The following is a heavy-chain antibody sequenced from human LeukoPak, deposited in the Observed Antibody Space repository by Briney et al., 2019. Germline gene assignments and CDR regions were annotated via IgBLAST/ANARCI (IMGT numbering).Heavy chain of an antibody. Sequence: SQTLSLTCTVSGCSISSGDYYWSWIRQPPGKGLEWIAYMYYSGSTYYNPSLKSRVTMSADTSKNQLSLKLSSVTAADTAVYYCARPYYYDSRIDPWGQGILVTVSS. J-gene: IGHJ5*02. V-gene: IGHV4-30-4*01. CDR1: GCSISSGDYY. CDR2: MYYSGST. D-gene: IGHD3-22*01. CDR3: ARPYYYDSRIDP.